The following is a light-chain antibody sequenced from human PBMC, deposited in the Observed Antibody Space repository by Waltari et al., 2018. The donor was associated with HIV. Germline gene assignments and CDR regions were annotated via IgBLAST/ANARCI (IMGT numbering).Light chain of an antibody. J-gene: IGLJ2*01. CDR2: SNH. V-gene: IGLV1-44*01. Sequence: QSVLPQPPSAPGTPGQRVTISCSGGASNLGSNSVSWYQQVPGPAPKRLTYSNHRRPSGVPERYSGSKSGTSASLAIYGLQAEDEADYYCASWDDSLNVMLFGGGTKLTV. CDR3: ASWDDSLNVML. CDR1: ASNLGSNS.